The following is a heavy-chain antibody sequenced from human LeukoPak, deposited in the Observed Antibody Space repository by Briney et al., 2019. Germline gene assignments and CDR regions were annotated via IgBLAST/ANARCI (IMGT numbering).Heavy chain of an antibody. CDR3: ARGSGGGSGSYYKDHYYGMDV. Sequence: KSSETLSLTCTVSGGSISTYSWSWLRQPAGNALEGIGRIHRSGTTNYNPSLKSRVTMSVDTSKNQFSLKLNTVTAADTAVYYCARGSGGGSGSYYKDHYYGMDVWGPGTTVTVS. CDR1: GGSISTYS. V-gene: IGHV4-4*07. D-gene: IGHD3-10*01. J-gene: IGHJ6*02. CDR2: IHRSGTT.